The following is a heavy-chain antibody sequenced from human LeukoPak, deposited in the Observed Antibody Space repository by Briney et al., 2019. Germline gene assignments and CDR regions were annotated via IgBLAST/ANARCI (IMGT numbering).Heavy chain of an antibody. V-gene: IGHV3-48*02. CDR1: GFTFNSYT. CDR3: ARGLAYCGGDCYRAPDY. Sequence: PGGSLRLSCAASGFTFNSYTMNWVRQAPGKGLEWVSYISSSSLSIYYADSVRGRFTISRDNAKNSLYLQMNSLRDEDTAVYYCARGLAYCGGDCYRAPDYWGQGTLVTVSS. D-gene: IGHD2-21*02. J-gene: IGHJ4*02. CDR2: ISSSSLSI.